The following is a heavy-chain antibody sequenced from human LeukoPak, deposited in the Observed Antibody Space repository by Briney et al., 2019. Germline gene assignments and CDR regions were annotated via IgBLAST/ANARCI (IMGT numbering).Heavy chain of an antibody. V-gene: IGHV3-53*01. CDR2: IYSGGHT. CDR3: ARGVANYYDSSGYQK. D-gene: IGHD3-22*01. Sequence: GGSLRLSCAASGFTFSSCAMSWVRQAPGKGLEWVSVIYSGGHTKYADSVKGRFTISRDNSKNTLYLQMNSLRAEDTAVYYCARGVANYYDSSGYQKWGQGTLVTVSS. CDR1: GFTFSSCA. J-gene: IGHJ4*02.